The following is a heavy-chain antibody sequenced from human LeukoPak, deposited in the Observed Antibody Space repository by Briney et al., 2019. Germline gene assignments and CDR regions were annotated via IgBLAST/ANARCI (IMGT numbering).Heavy chain of an antibody. Sequence: ASETLSLTCTVSGYSISSGYYWGWIRQPPGKGLEWIGSIYHSGSTYYNPSLKSRVTISVDTSKNQFSLKLSSVTAADTAVYYCAAGGSILTGLYHYWGQGTLVTVSS. V-gene: IGHV4-38-2*02. J-gene: IGHJ4*02. CDR3: AAGGSILTGLYHY. CDR2: IYHSGST. CDR1: GYSISSGYY. D-gene: IGHD3-9*01.